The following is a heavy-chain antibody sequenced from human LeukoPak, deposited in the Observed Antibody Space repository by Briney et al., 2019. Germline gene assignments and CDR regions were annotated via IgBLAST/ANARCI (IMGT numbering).Heavy chain of an antibody. CDR2: IYYSGST. J-gene: IGHJ3*02. D-gene: IGHD2-2*02. CDR1: GGSISSYY. CDR3: ARVRAVPAAIAFDI. Sequence: SETLSLTRTVSGGSISSYYWSWIRQPPGKGLEWIGYIYYSGSTNYNPSLKSRVTISVDTSKNQFSLKLSSVTAADTAVYYCARVRAVPAAIAFDIWGQGTMVTVSS. V-gene: IGHV4-59*01.